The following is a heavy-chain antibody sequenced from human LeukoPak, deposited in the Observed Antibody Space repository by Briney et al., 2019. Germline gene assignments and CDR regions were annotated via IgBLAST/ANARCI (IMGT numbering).Heavy chain of an antibody. CDR3: ARDGLGYCSSTSCRSMPFDI. V-gene: IGHV4-4*07. Sequence: PSETLSLTCTVSGGSISSYYWSWIRQPAGKGLEWIGRIYTSGSTNYNPSLKSRVTMSVDTSKNPFSLKLSPVTAADTAVYYCARDGLGYCSSTSCRSMPFDIWGQGTMVTVSS. CDR2: IYTSGST. CDR1: GGSISSYY. J-gene: IGHJ3*02. D-gene: IGHD2-2*01.